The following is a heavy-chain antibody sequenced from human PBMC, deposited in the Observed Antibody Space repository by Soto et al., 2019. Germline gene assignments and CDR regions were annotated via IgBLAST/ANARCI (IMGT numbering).Heavy chain of an antibody. CDR1: GGTFNNYA. J-gene: IGHJ4*01. CDR3: AKGSYYDASSAYDY. V-gene: IGHV1-69*13. CDR2: IIPNVDAA. D-gene: IGHD3-16*01. Sequence: ASVNVSCKASGGTFNNYAISWVRQAPGQGLELVGGIIPNVDAANYAQKFQGRVTIAAXEXXGXAXMXLXXXXSEXTAVYYCAKGSYYDASSAYDYWGQGILVTVSS.